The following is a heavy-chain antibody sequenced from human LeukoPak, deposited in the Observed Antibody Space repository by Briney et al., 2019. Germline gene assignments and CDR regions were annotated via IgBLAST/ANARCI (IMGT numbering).Heavy chain of an antibody. CDR3: ARDDTSSSFDY. CDR1: GGSISSSSCY. CDR2: IDYSGST. J-gene: IGHJ4*02. Sequence: SETLSLTCTVSGGSISSSSCYWDWIRQPPGKGLEWIGCIDYSGSTYYNPSLKSRVTISVDTSKNQFSLKLNSVIAADTAVYYCARDDTSSSFDYWGQGTLVTVSS. V-gene: IGHV4-39*07. D-gene: IGHD6-13*01.